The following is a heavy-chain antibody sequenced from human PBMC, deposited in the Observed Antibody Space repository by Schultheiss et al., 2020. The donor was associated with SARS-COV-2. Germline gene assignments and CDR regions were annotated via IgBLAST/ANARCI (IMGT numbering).Heavy chain of an antibody. Sequence: GGSLRLSCAASGFTFSSYGMHWVRQAPGKGLEWVAVISYDGSNKYYADSVKGRFTISRDNSKNTLYLQMNSLRAEDTAVYYCANGMGSSWSPIYYYGMDVWGQGTTVTVSS. D-gene: IGHD6-13*01. CDR3: ANGMGSSWSPIYYYGMDV. CDR2: ISYDGSNK. J-gene: IGHJ6*02. V-gene: IGHV3-30*18. CDR1: GFTFSSYG.